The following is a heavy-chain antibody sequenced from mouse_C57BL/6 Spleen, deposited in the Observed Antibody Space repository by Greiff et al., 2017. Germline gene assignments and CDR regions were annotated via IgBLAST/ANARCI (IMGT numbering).Heavy chain of an antibody. V-gene: IGHV1-4*01. CDR3: AREHYYSNCWFAY. CDR2: INPSSGYT. Sequence: QVQLQQSGAELARPGASVKMSCKASGYTFTSYTMHWVKQRPGQGLEWIGYINPSSGYTKYNQKFKDKATLTADKSSSTAYMQLSSLTSEDSAVYYCAREHYYSNCWFAYWGQGTLVTVSA. J-gene: IGHJ3*01. D-gene: IGHD2-5*01. CDR1: GYTFTSYT.